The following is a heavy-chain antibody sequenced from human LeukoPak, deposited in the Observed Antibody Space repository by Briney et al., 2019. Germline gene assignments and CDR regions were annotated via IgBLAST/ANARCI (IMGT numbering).Heavy chain of an antibody. D-gene: IGHD3-22*01. V-gene: IGHV4-59*01. CDR2: IYYSGST. Sequence: SETLSLTCTVSGGSISSYYWSWIRQPPGKGLEWIGYIYYSGSTNYNPSLKGRVTISVDTSKNQFSLKLSSVTAADTAVYYCARTMIVVGGFDYWGQGTLVTVSS. J-gene: IGHJ4*02. CDR3: ARTMIVVGGFDY. CDR1: GGSISSYY.